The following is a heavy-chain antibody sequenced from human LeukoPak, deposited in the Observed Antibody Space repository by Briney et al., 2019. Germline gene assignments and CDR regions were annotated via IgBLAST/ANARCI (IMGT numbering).Heavy chain of an antibody. V-gene: IGHV3-20*04. D-gene: IGHD6-19*01. CDR1: GFTFDDYG. CDR3: GRDLSGWYGPDY. CDR2: INWNGGNT. Sequence: WGSLRLSCAAAGFTFDDYGMIWVRQAPGKGLEGGAGINWNGGNTGYSDYVKVRFTISRDNAKNSLYLQMDSLRAEDTALYYCGRDLSGWYGPDYWGQGTLVTASS. J-gene: IGHJ4*02.